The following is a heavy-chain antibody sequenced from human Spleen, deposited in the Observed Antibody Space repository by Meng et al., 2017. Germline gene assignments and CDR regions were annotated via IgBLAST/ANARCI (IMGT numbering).Heavy chain of an antibody. CDR1: GFTFSDYW. J-gene: IGHJ4*02. CDR3: TTLTVNDFDY. CDR2: IRSKPNNHAT. V-gene: IGHV3-73*01. Sequence: GESLKISCAATGFTFSDYWMSWVRQAPGKGLEWVGRIRSKPNNHATSYAESVKGRFTLSRDDSKNTAYLQMNSLKTEDTAVYYCTTLTVNDFDYWGQGSLVTVSS. D-gene: IGHD4-17*01.